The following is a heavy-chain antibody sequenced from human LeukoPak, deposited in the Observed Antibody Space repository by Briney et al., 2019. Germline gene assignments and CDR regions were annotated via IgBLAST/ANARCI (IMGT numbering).Heavy chain of an antibody. Sequence: ASVKVSCKASGYTFTGYYMHWVRQAPGQGLEWMGWINPNSGGTNYAQKFQGRVTMTRDTSISTAYMELSRLRSDDTAVYYCAREGDYGDYVGVAFDIWGQGTMVTVSS. V-gene: IGHV1-2*02. J-gene: IGHJ3*02. CDR3: AREGDYGDYVGVAFDI. CDR1: GYTFTGYY. D-gene: IGHD4-17*01. CDR2: INPNSGGT.